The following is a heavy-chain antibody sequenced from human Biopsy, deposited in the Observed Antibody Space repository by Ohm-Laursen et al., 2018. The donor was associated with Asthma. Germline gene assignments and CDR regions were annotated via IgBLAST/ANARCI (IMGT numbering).Heavy chain of an antibody. J-gene: IGHJ4*02. D-gene: IGHD6-19*01. CDR2: ISFDGSNE. CDR3: AREGVAGTHIED. Sequence: SLRLSCTASGLSFSNFGMHWVRQAPGKGLEWVAVISFDGSNEDYADSVKGRFTISRDNSKNTLSLQMNSLTAEDTAVYYCAREGVAGTHIEDWGQGTLVTVSS. CDR1: GLSFSNFG. V-gene: IGHV3-30*03.